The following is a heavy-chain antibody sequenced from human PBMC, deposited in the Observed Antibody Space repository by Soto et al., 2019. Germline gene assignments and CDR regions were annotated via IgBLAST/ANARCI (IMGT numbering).Heavy chain of an antibody. J-gene: IGHJ4*02. D-gene: IGHD6-13*01. CDR2: IIPIFGTA. CDR1: GGTFSSYA. V-gene: IGHV1-69*06. Sequence: GASVQVSWKASGGTFSSYAISWVRQAPGQGLEWMGGIIPIFGTANYAQKSQGRAQITADKSMSPGYMEPSRLRSEDTPVYYCASGIHPAIAEDEDYWGQATLVTVSS. CDR3: ASGIHPAIAEDEDY.